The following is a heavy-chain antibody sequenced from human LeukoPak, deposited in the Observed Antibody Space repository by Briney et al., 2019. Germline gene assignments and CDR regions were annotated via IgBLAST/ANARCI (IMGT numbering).Heavy chain of an antibody. D-gene: IGHD1-26*01. Sequence: GGSLRLSCAASGCTFSSDWMHWVRQAPGKGLVWLSRINSDGSSRSYADSVKGRFTISRDNGKNTLYLQMNSLRAEDTAVYYCARNRGTYYGLNDYWGQGTRVTVSS. CDR2: INSDGSSR. V-gene: IGHV3-74*01. CDR1: GCTFSSDW. J-gene: IGHJ4*02. CDR3: ARNRGTYYGLNDY.